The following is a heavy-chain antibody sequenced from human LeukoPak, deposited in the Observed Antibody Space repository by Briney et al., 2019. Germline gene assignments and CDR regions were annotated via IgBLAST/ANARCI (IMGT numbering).Heavy chain of an antibody. Sequence: ASVKVSCKASGGTFSSYAISWVRQAPGQGLEWMGGIIPIFGTANYAQKFQGRVTITADESTSTAYMELSSLRSEDTAVYYCARGGFYYDSSGYSVLAFDIWGQGTMVTVSS. D-gene: IGHD3-22*01. CDR1: GGTFSSYA. J-gene: IGHJ3*02. V-gene: IGHV1-69*13. CDR3: ARGGFYYDSSGYSVLAFDI. CDR2: IIPIFGTA.